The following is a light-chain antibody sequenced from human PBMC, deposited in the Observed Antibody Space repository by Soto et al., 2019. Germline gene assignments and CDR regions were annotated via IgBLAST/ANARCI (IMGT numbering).Light chain of an antibody. V-gene: IGLV2-11*01. CDR2: DVS. J-gene: IGLJ1*01. CDR1: SSDVGGYNY. Sequence: QSALTQPRSVSGSPGQSVTISCTGTSSDVGGYNYVSWYQQHPGKAPKLMIYDVSKRPSGVPDRFSGSKSGNTASLTISGLQAEDEADYYCSSYTSSSTRVFGTGTRSPS. CDR3: SSYTSSSTRV.